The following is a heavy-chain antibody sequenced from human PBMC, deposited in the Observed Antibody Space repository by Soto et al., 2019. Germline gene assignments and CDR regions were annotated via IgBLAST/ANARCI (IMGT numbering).Heavy chain of an antibody. D-gene: IGHD3-10*01. CDR3: ARGRGYWFGEHRSLGYYYYGMDV. Sequence: SQTLSLTCAVYGGSFSGYYWSWIRQPPGKGLEWIGEINHSGSTNYNPSLKSRVTISVDTSKNQFSLKLSSVTAADTAVYYCARGRGYWFGEHRSLGYYYYGMDVWGQGTTVTVSS. J-gene: IGHJ6*02. CDR2: INHSGST. V-gene: IGHV4-34*01. CDR1: GGSFSGYY.